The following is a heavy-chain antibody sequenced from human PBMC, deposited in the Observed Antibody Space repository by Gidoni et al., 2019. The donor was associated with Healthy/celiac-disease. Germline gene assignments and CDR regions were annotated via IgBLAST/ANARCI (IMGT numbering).Heavy chain of an antibody. J-gene: IGHJ3*02. CDR2: ISYDGSNK. CDR1: GFTFSSYG. D-gene: IGHD6-6*01. V-gene: IGHV3-30*18. CDR3: AKETSGLRSSSSNVYAFDI. Sequence: QVQLVESGGGVVQPGRSLRLSCAASGFTFSSYGMHWVRQAPGKGLEWVAVISYDGSNKYYADSVKGRFTISRDNSKNTLYLQMNSLRAEDTAVYYCAKETSGLRSSSSNVYAFDIWGQGTMVTVSS.